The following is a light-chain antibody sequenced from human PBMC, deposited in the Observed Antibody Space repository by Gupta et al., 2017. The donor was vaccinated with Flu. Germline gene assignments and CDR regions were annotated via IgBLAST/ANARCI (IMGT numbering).Light chain of an antibody. CDR3: NQCYTRWT. CDR1: QSVYAY. J-gene: IGKJ1*01. V-gene: IGKV1-39*01. CDR2: AGS. Sequence: PSSLSAACGNIISSACRTIQSVYAYLKWYQQKAAKAPKLRIYAGSSCHSGIPSSCSGSRSVTDFTLTIHSLHSEDFSTYHCNQCYTRWTFGQGTKVEIK.